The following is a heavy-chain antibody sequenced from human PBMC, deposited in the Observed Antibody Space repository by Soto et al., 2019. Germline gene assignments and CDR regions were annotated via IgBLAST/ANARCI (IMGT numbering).Heavy chain of an antibody. CDR3: ARSRGSGGVEYNMDV. CDR2: IMSDGSGT. Sequence: EVQLVESGGGLVQPGGSLRLSCAASGFTFSSYWMHWVRQGPGEGLVWVSRIMSDGSGTTYADSVKGRFTISRDNAKNTLYLQMNSLSAEDTAVYHWARSRGSGGVEYNMDVWGQGTTVTVSS. D-gene: IGHD3-16*01. CDR1: GFTFSSYW. V-gene: IGHV3-74*01. J-gene: IGHJ6*02.